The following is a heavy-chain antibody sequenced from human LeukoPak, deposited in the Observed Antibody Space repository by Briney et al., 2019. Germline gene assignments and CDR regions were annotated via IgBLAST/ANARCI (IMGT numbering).Heavy chain of an antibody. CDR1: GFTFDDYA. CDR3: AKDRYSSSWYTIDY. D-gene: IGHD6-13*01. J-gene: IGHJ4*02. V-gene: IGHV3-43*02. Sequence: TGGSLRLSCAASGFTFDDYAMHWVRQVPGKGLEWVSLILGDGSSTNYADSVKGRFTISRDNSKNSLYLHMNSLRVEDTALYFCAKDRYSSSWYTIDYWGQGTLVIVSS. CDR2: ILGDGSST.